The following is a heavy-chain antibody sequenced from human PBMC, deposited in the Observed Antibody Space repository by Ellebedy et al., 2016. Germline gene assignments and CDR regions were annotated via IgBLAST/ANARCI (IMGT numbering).Heavy chain of an antibody. CDR1: GFTFSSYS. J-gene: IGHJ4*02. CDR2: ISSSSSYI. Sequence: GGSLRLXCAASGFTFSSYSMNWVRQAPGKGLEWVSSISSSSSYIYYADSVKGRFTISRDNAKNSLYLQMNSLRAEDTAVYYCARAFAITMVRGVSDYWGQGTLVTVSS. D-gene: IGHD3-10*01. CDR3: ARAFAITMVRGVSDY. V-gene: IGHV3-21*01.